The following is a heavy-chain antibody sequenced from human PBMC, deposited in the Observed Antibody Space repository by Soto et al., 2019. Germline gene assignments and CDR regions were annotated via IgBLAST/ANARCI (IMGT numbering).Heavy chain of an antibody. CDR1: GFTLSTYG. D-gene: IGHD7-27*01. CDR3: ARDLSWGSNWYYYMDV. CDR2: ISSSSSVI. J-gene: IGHJ6*03. Sequence: GGSLRLSCGSSGFTLSTYGMHWVRQAPGKGLEWVSYISSSSSVIDSADSVKGRFTVSRDNARNSLYLQMNSLRAEDTAVYYCARDLSWGSNWYYYMDVWGKGTTVTVSS. V-gene: IGHV3-48*01.